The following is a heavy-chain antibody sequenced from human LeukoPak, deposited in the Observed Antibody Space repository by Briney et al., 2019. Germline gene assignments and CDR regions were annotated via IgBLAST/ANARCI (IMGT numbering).Heavy chain of an antibody. V-gene: IGHV3-74*01. Sequence: GGSLRLSCAASGFTFGSYWMHWVRQGPGKGLVWVSRINTDGSTTTYADSVKGRFTVSRDNAKNTLYLQMNSLRSEDTAVYYCARGGPAAGRFDYWGQGTLVTVSS. CDR1: GFTFGSYW. CDR3: ARGGPAAGRFDY. D-gene: IGHD6-13*01. J-gene: IGHJ4*02. CDR2: INTDGSTT.